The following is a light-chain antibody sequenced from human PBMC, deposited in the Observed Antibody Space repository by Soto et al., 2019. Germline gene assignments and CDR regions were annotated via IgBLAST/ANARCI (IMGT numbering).Light chain of an antibody. CDR2: EDN. Sequence: NFMLTQPHSVSESPGKTVTISCTRSSGSIASNYVQWYQQRPGSAPTTVIYEDNQRPSGVPDRFSGSIDSSSNSASLTISGLKTEDEADCYCQSYDSSINYVFGSGTKVTVL. V-gene: IGLV6-57*03. CDR1: SGSIASNY. CDR3: QSYDSSINYV. J-gene: IGLJ1*01.